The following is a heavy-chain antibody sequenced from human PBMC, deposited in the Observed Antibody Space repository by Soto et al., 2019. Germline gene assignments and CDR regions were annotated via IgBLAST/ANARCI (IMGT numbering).Heavy chain of an antibody. V-gene: IGHV4-34*01. D-gene: IGHD2-8*02. Sequence: QVQLQQWGAGLLKPSETLSLTCAVYGGSFSGYYWTWIRQPPGTGLEWIGEINHSGSTNYNPSLKSRVTISVAKSKILFSLKLTAVTAADTAVYYCARDKSTGLFDYWGQGTLVTVSS. CDR2: INHSGST. CDR1: GGSFSGYY. CDR3: ARDKSTGLFDY. J-gene: IGHJ4*02.